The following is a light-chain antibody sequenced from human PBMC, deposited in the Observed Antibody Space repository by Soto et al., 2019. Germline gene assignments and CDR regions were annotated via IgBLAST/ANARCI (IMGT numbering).Light chain of an antibody. CDR2: EVS. V-gene: IGLV2-23*02. J-gene: IGLJ2*01. CDR1: SSDVGIYNL. Sequence: QSALTQPASVSGSPGQSITISCTVTSSDVGIYNLVYWYQHHPGKVPKLMIYEVSKRPSGLANRFSGSKSGNKTSLTISGLQAEDEADYYCCSYGGSGTWVFGGGTTVTVL. CDR3: CSYGGSGTWV.